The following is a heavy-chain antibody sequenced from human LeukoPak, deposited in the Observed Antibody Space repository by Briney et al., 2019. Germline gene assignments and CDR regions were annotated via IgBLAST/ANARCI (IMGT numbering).Heavy chain of an antibody. CDR3: ARGLPAAGTQCRYFLH. CDR1: GFTFSSYA. J-gene: IGHJ1*01. D-gene: IGHD6-13*01. CDR2: TSYDGSDK. Sequence: QSGRSLRLSCAASGFTFSSYAMHWVRQAPGKGLEWVAVTSYDGSDKYFADSVKGRFTISRDNSKNTLYLQMSSLRPEDTAVYYCARGLPAAGTQCRYFLHWGQGTLVTVSS. V-gene: IGHV3-30*04.